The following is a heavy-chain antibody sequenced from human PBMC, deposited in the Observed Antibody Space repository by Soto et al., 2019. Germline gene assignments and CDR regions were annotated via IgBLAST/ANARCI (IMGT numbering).Heavy chain of an antibody. J-gene: IGHJ4*02. V-gene: IGHV4-59*01. CDR2: IYYSGST. CDR3: ARDIGKWLTPHFDY. CDR1: GGSISSYY. Sequence: ASETLSLTCTVSGGSISSYYWSWIRQPPGKGLEWIGYIYYSGSTNYNPSLKSRVTISVDTSKNQFSLKLSSVTAADTAVYYCARDIGKWLTPHFDYWGQGTLVTVSS. D-gene: IGHD6-19*01.